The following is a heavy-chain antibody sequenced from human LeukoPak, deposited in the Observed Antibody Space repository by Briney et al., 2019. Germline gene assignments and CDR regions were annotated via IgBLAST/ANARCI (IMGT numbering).Heavy chain of an antibody. D-gene: IGHD6-13*01. CDR3: ARDLLSSSWSPYFDY. CDR1: GGTFSSYA. CDR2: IIPIFGTA. J-gene: IGHJ4*01. V-gene: IGHV1-69*13. Sequence: SVKVSCKASGGTFSSYAISWVRQAPGQGLEWMGGIIPIFGTANYAQKFQGRVTITADESTSTAYMELSSLRSEDTAVYYCARDLLSSSWSPYFDYWGQGTLVTVSS.